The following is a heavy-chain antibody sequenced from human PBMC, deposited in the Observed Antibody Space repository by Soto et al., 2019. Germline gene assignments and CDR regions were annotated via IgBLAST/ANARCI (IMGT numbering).Heavy chain of an antibody. D-gene: IGHD3-22*01. CDR1: GGSISSGGYY. CDR2: IYYSGST. V-gene: IGHV4-31*03. CDR3: ARLHYDSSGYYYFSYFDY. Sequence: SETLFLTCTVSGGSISSGGYYWSWIRQHPGKGLEWIGYIYYSGSTYYNPSLKSRVTISVDTSKNQFSLKLSSVTAADTAVYYCARLHYDSSGYYYFSYFDYWGQGTLVTVSS. J-gene: IGHJ4*02.